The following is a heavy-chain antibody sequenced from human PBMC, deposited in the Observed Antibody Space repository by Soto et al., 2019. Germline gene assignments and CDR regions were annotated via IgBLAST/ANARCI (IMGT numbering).Heavy chain of an antibody. CDR1: GGSFSGYY. CDR3: ARVGGGDWGYYYYYMDD. J-gene: IGHJ6*03. CDR2: INHSGST. Sequence: SETLSLTCAVYGGSFSGYYWSWIRQPPGKGLEWIGEINHSGSTNYNPSLKSRVTISVDTSKNQFSLKLSSVTAADTAVYYCARVGGGDWGYYYYYMDDWGQGTTVT. D-gene: IGHD2-21*02. V-gene: IGHV4-34*01.